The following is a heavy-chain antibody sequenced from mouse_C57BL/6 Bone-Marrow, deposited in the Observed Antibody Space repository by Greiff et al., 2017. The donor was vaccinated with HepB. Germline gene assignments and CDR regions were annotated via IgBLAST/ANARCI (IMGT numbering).Heavy chain of an antibody. D-gene: IGHD2-2*01. V-gene: IGHV1-52*01. CDR1: GYTFTSYW. CDR3: ARSTRVTMRTFDYAMDY. CDR2: IDPSDSET. J-gene: IGHJ4*01. Sequence: QVQLQQPGAELVRPGSSVKLSCKASGYTFTSYWMHWVKQRPIQGLEWIGNIDPSDSETHYNQKFKDTATLTVDKSSSTAYMQLSSLTSEGSAVYYWARSTRVTMRTFDYAMDYWGQGTSVTVSS.